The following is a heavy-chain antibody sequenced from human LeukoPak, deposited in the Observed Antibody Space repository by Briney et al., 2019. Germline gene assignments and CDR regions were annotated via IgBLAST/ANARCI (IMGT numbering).Heavy chain of an antibody. CDR1: GFTFSSYG. CDR3: AKVLGRGYDYYYGMDV. J-gene: IGHJ6*02. CDR2: ISYDGSNK. D-gene: IGHD7-27*01. Sequence: PGRSLRLSCAASGFTFSSYGMHWVRQAPGKGLGWVAVISYDGSNKYYADSVKGRFTISRDNSKNTLYLQMNSLRAEDTAVYYCAKVLGRGYDYYYGMDVWGQGTTVTVSS. V-gene: IGHV3-30*18.